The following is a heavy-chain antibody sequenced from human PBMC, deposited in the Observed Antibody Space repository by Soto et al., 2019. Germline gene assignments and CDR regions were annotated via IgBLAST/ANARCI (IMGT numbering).Heavy chain of an antibody. CDR1: GDSVSSNSAA. CDR2: TYYRSKWYN. Sequence: SQTLSLTCAISGDSVSSNSAAWNWIRQSPSRGLEWLGRTYYRSKWYNDYAVSVKSRITINPDTSKNQFSLQLNSVTPEDMAVYYCARFHLVSGYYSKDSTYYYYGMDVWGQGTTVTVSS. J-gene: IGHJ6*02. V-gene: IGHV6-1*01. CDR3: ARFHLVSGYYSKDSTYYYYGMDV. D-gene: IGHD3-22*01.